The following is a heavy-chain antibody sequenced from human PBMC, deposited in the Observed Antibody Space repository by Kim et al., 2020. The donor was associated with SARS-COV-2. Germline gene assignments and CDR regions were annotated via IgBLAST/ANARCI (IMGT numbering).Heavy chain of an antibody. J-gene: IGHJ6*01. CDR2: IHLGER. Sequence: ASVKVSCKVSGYTFTDLSIHWVRQAPGKGLEWMGGIHLGERIHAHNLQCRVTMTEATSIDTAYMELSRLRSNDTAVYYCKTDPGEGFVWGQGTTDTGAS. CDR1: GYTFTDLS. CDR3: KTDPGEGFV. V-gene: IGHV1-24*01.